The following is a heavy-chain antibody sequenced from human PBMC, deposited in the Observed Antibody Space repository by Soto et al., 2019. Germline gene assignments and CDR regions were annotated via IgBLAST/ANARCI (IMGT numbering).Heavy chain of an antibody. J-gene: IGHJ5*02. D-gene: IGHD2-15*01. CDR2: IIPILDIA. CDR1: GGTFNTYT. V-gene: IGHV1-69*02. Sequence: QVQLVQSGAEVKSPGSSVKVSCKASGGTFNTYTIDWVRQAPGQGPEWMGRIIPILDIANYAQKFQGRVTITADKFTSTSYMEISSLRSEDTAVYYCVSGKYCSATTCYSSLYPWGQGTLVTVSS. CDR3: VSGKYCSATTCYSSLYP.